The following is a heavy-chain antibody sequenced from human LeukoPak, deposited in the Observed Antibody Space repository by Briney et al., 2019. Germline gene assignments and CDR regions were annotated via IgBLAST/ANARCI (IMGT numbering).Heavy chain of an antibody. V-gene: IGHV4-31*03. J-gene: IGHJ3*02. D-gene: IGHD5-24*01. CDR1: GGSISSGGYY. Sequence: SETLSLTCTVSGGSISSGGYYWSWIRQHPGKGLEWIGYIYYSGSTYYNPSLKSRVTISVDTSKNQFSLKLSSVTAADTAVYYCARENKRDGYNPDPDAFDNWGQGTMVTVSS. CDR3: ARENKRDGYNPDPDAFDN. CDR2: IYYSGST.